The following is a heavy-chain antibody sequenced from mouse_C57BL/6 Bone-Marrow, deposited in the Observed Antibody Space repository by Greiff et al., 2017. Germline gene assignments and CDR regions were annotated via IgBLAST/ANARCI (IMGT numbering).Heavy chain of an antibody. CDR1: GYSFTGYY. Sequence: VQLQQSGPELVKPGASVKISCKASGYSFTGYYMNWVKQSPEKSLEWIGEINPSTGGTTYNKKFKDKATLTVDKSSSTAYMQLKSLTSEDSAVYYCARWTGWYFDVWGTGTTVTVSS. CDR2: INPSTGGT. CDR3: ARWTGWYFDV. J-gene: IGHJ1*03. V-gene: IGHV1-42*01.